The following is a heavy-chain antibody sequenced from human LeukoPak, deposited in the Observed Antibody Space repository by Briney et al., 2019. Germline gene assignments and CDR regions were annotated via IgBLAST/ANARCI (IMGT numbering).Heavy chain of an antibody. J-gene: IGHJ5*02. CDR2: IIPIFGTA. Sequence: GASVKVSCKASGGTFSSYAISWVRQAPGQGLEWMGGIIPIFGTANYAQKFQGRVTITTDESTSTAYMELSSLRSEDTAVYYCARGVGWYDSSGYYSSALADNWFDPWGQGTLVTVSS. CDR3: ARGVGWYDSSGYYSSALADNWFDP. CDR1: GGTFSSYA. D-gene: IGHD3-22*01. V-gene: IGHV1-69*05.